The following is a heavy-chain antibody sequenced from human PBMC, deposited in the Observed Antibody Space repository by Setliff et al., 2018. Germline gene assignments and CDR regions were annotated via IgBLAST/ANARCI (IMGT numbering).Heavy chain of an antibody. V-gene: IGHV4-38-2*02. Sequence: PSETLSLTCTVSGYSIRSDYYWGWIRQPPGKGLEWIGSLYHTGSTDYNPSLNSRVTISVDTSKTQFSLRLSSVTAADTAVYYCARAITSKYYFEYWGQGTLVTVSS. CDR1: GYSIRSDYY. J-gene: IGHJ4*02. D-gene: IGHD3-16*01. CDR3: ARAITSKYYFEY. CDR2: LYHTGST.